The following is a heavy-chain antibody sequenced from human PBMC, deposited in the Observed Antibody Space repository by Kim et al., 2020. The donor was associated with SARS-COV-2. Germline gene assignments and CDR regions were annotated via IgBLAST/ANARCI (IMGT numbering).Heavy chain of an antibody. J-gene: IGHJ4*02. D-gene: IGHD3-16*01. CDR1: GGSISSSSYY. CDR3: ARQAGVMGGID. Sequence: SETLSLTCTVSGGSISSSSYYWGWIRQPPGKGLEWIGSIYYSGSTYYNPSLKSRVTISVDTSKNQFSLKLSSVTAADTAVYYCARQAGVMGGIDWGQGTLVNVSS. V-gene: IGHV4-39*01. CDR2: IYYSGST.